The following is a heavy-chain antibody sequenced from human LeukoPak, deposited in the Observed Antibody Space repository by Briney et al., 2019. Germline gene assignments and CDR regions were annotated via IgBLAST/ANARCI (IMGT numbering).Heavy chain of an antibody. Sequence: SETLSLTCTVSGGSISSYHWSWIRQPPGKGLEWIWYIYYSGSTNYNPSLKSRVTISVDTSKNQFSLKLSSVTAADTAVYHCVRTGTAMTRVDYWGQGTLVTVSS. CDR1: GGSISSYH. V-gene: IGHV4-59*01. CDR2: IYYSGST. CDR3: VRTGTAMTRVDY. J-gene: IGHJ4*02. D-gene: IGHD5-18*01.